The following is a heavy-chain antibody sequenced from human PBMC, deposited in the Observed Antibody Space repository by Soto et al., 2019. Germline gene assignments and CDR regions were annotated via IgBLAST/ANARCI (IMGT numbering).Heavy chain of an antibody. D-gene: IGHD6-6*01. J-gene: IGHJ6*02. CDR2: IYYSGST. CDR3: ARIGTSRSIAAYYYYYGMDV. Sequence: QVQLQESGPGLVKPSETLSLTCTVSGGSISSYYWSWIRQPPGKGLEWIGDIYYSGSTNYNPSFKSRVTIAVDTSKNQFSLKLSSVTAADTAVYYCARIGTSRSIAAYYYYYGMDVWGQGTTVTVSS. V-gene: IGHV4-59*01. CDR1: GGSISSYY.